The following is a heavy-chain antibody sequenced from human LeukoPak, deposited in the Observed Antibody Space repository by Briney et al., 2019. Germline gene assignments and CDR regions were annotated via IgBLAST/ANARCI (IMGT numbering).Heavy chain of an antibody. Sequence: PSETLSLTCTVSGGSISSYYWSWIRQPPGKGLEWIGYIYYSGSTYYNPSLKSRVTISVDTSKNQFSLKLSSVTAADTAVYYCARSPSGYSFDYWGQGTLVTVSS. D-gene: IGHD5-18*01. CDR2: IYYSGST. CDR1: GGSISSYY. CDR3: ARSPSGYSFDY. V-gene: IGHV4-59*12. J-gene: IGHJ4*02.